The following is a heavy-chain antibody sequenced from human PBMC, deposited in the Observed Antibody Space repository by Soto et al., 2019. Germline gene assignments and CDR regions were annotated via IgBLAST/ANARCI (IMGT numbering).Heavy chain of an antibody. Sequence: PGGSLRLSCVASGLTFSNAWMNWVRQAPGKGLEWVGRIRAKSDGGTADYSAPVKDRFNISRDDSKNTVHLQMNTLKTEDTAVYYCTTEKGERRAGATLDYWGQGALVTVSS. CDR3: TTEKGERRAGATLDY. D-gene: IGHD1-26*01. CDR2: IRAKSDGGTA. J-gene: IGHJ4*02. V-gene: IGHV3-15*07. CDR1: GLTFSNAW.